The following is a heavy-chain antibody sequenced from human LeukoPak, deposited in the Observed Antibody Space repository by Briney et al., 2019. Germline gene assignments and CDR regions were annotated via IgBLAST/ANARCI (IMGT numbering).Heavy chain of an antibody. CDR3: ARVRRDGYNRNYYHYGMDV. V-gene: IGHV3-53*01. J-gene: IGHJ6*02. CDR1: GFTVSSNY. CDR2: IYSGGST. D-gene: IGHD5-24*01. Sequence: PGGSLRLSCAASGFTVSSNYMSWVRQAPGKGLEWVSVIYSGGSTYYADSVKGRFTISRDNSKNTLYLQMNSLRAEDTAVYYCARVRRDGYNRNYYHYGMDVWGQGTTVTVSS.